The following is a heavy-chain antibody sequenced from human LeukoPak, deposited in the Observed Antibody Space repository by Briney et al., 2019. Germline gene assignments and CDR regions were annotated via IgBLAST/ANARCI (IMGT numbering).Heavy chain of an antibody. Sequence: PSETLSLTCTVSGGSISSYYWSWIRQPPGKGLEWIGYIYYSGSTNYNPSLKSRVTISVDTSKNQFSLKLSSVTAADTAVYYCARVWSSSVRGVDVWGKGTTVTVSS. CDR2: IYYSGST. D-gene: IGHD6-6*01. J-gene: IGHJ6*04. CDR3: ARVWSSSVRGVDV. CDR1: GGSISSYY. V-gene: IGHV4-59*01.